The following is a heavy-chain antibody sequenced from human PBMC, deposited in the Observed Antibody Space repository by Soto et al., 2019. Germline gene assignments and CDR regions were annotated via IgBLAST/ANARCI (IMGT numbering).Heavy chain of an antibody. CDR3: AKDLSDSSGQYFDY. CDR1: GFTFDDYA. V-gene: IGHV3-9*01. J-gene: IGHJ4*02. CDR2: ISWNSGSI. Sequence: EVQLVESGGGLVQPGRSLRLSCAASGFTFDDYAMHWVRQAPGKGLEWVSGISWNSGSIGYADSVKGRFTISRDNAKNSLYLQMNSLRAEDTALYYCAKDLSDSSGQYFDYWGQGTLVTVSS. D-gene: IGHD3-22*01.